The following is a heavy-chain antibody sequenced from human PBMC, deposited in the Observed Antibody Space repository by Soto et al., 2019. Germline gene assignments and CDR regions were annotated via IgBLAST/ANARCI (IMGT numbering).Heavy chain of an antibody. CDR1: GGSISSYW. V-gene: IGHV4-59*01. D-gene: IGHD6-13*01. CDR3: ARGSRQQLGDY. J-gene: IGHJ4*02. CDR2: IYYSGST. Sequence: SENLSLTSTVDGGSISSYWLSLIRQPPGKGLEWIGYIYYSGSTNYNPSLKSRVTISVDTSKNQFSLKLSSVTAADTAVYYCARGSRQQLGDYWGQGTLVTVSS.